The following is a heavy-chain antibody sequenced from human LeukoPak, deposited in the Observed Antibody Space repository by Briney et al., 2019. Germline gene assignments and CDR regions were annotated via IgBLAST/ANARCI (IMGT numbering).Heavy chain of an antibody. CDR2: ISSSGSTI. CDR3: AKDSVVIPAGWFDP. Sequence: PGGSLRLSCAASGFTFSSYEMNWVRQAPGKGLEWVSYISSSGSTIYYADSVKGRFTISRDNAKNSLYLQMNSLKAEDTALYYCAKDSVVIPAGWFDPWGQGTLVTVSS. V-gene: IGHV3-48*03. J-gene: IGHJ5*02. CDR1: GFTFSSYE. D-gene: IGHD2-2*01.